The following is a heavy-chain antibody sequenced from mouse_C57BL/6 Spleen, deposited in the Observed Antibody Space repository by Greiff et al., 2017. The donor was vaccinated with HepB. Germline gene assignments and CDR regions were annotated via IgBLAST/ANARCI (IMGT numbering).Heavy chain of an antibody. CDR2: IDPETGGT. Sequence: VQLVESGAELVRPGASVTLSCKASGYTFTDYEMHWVKQTPVHGLEWIGAIDPETGGTAYNQKFKGKAILTADKSSSTAYMELRSLTSEDSAVYYCTRGGGYGSSYWYFDVWGTGTTVTVSS. D-gene: IGHD1-1*01. V-gene: IGHV1-15*01. CDR3: TRGGGYGSSYWYFDV. CDR1: GYTFTDYE. J-gene: IGHJ1*03.